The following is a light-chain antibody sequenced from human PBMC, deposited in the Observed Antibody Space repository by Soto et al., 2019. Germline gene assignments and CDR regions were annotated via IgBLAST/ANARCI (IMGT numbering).Light chain of an antibody. CDR1: QSISRY. J-gene: IGKJ1*01. CDR3: QQNYSATPWT. V-gene: IGKV1-39*01. Sequence: DIQMTQSPSSLSASVGDRITITCRASQSISRYLNWYQHKPGKAPKLLINAASSLERGVPSRFSGGGSGTDFTLNISSLQPDDFATYYFQQNYSATPWTFGQGTKVDI. CDR2: AAS.